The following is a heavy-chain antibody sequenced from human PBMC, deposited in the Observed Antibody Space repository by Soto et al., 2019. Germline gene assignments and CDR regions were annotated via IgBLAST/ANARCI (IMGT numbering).Heavy chain of an antibody. CDR1: GFTFSSDA. V-gene: IGHV3-23*01. CDR3: AKVHGYDYIWGSYRETLFDY. CDR2: ISGSGGST. D-gene: IGHD3-16*02. J-gene: IGHJ4*02. Sequence: EMQLLESGGGLVQPGGSLRLSCAASGFTFSSDAMSWVRQAPGKGLEWVSAISGSGGSTYYADSVKGRFTISRDNSKNTLYLQMNSLRAEERAVYYCAKVHGYDYIWGSYRETLFDYRGQGTLVTVSS.